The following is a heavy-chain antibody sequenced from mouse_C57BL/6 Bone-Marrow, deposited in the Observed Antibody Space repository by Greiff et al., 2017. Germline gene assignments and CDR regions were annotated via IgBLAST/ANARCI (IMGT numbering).Heavy chain of an antibody. Sequence: VQLQQPGAELVKPGASVKVSCKASGSTFTSYWMHWVKQRPGQGLEWIGRIHPSDSDTNYNQKFKGKATLTVDKSSRTAYMQLSSLTSEDSAVYYCAIPLYYYGSSYGYWGQGTTLTGSS. CDR1: GSTFTSYW. D-gene: IGHD1-1*01. CDR2: IHPSDSDT. J-gene: IGHJ2*01. V-gene: IGHV1-74*01. CDR3: AIPLYYYGSSYGY.